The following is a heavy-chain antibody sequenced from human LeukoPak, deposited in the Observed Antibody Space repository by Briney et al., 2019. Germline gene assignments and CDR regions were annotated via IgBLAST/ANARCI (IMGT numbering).Heavy chain of an antibody. CDR1: GYTFTSYG. J-gene: IGHJ6*04. D-gene: IGHD6-25*01. CDR3: ARGGGFDDPDYYYGMDV. Sequence: ASVKVSCKASGYTFTSYGISWLRQAPGQGLEWMGWIGPYYGNTNYAQKLQGRVTMTTDTSTSTAYMELRSLRSDDTAVYYCARGGGFDDPDYYYGMDVWGKGTTVTVSS. V-gene: IGHV1-18*04. CDR2: IGPYYGNT.